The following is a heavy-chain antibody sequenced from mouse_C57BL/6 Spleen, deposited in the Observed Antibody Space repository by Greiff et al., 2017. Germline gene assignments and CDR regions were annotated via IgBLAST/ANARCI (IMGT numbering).Heavy chain of an antibody. J-gene: IGHJ1*03. CDR3: ARCTTGSDAWYCDV. CDR2: IYPGSGST. Sequence: VQLQQPGAELVKPGASVKMSCKASGYTFTSYWITWVKQRPGQGLEWIGDIYPGSGSTNYTDKFKSKATLTVNTSSSTAYMQLSSLTSVHSAVYDCARCTTGSDAWYCDVWGTGTTVTVSS. V-gene: IGHV1-55*01. D-gene: IGHD1-1*01. CDR1: GYTFTSYW.